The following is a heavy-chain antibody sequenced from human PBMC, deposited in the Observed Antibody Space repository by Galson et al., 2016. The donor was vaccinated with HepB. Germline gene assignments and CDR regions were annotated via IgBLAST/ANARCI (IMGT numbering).Heavy chain of an antibody. V-gene: IGHV1-18*01. Sequence: SVKVSCKASGYTFVSYGFTWVRQAPGQGLEWLGWINGYNSDSIYAQKLQDRLTMTTDTSTSTAYMELRRLRSDDTAVHYCARAIVGATKFRVYFDSWGQGTLVTVSS. J-gene: IGHJ4*02. D-gene: IGHD1-26*01. CDR1: GYTFVSYG. CDR2: INGYNSDS. CDR3: ARAIVGATKFRVYFDS.